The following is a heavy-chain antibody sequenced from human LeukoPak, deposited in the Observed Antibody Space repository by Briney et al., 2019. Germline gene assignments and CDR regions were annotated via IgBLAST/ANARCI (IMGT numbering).Heavy chain of an antibody. V-gene: IGHV4-61*02. CDR2: IYTSGST. D-gene: IGHD5-12*01. CDR1: GGSINSNSYY. J-gene: IGHJ5*02. Sequence: SETLSLTCTVSGGSINSNSYYWSWIRQPAGKGLEWIGRIYTSGSTNYNPSLKSRVTISVDTSKNQFSLKLSSVTAADTAVYYCARESGEWLRSFDPWGQGALVTVSS. CDR3: ARESGEWLRSFDP.